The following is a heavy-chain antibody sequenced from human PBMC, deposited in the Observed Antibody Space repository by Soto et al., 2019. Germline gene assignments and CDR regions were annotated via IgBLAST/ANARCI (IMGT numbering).Heavy chain of an antibody. CDR3: AKVNQLGYWFDP. V-gene: IGHV3-9*01. CDR2: ISWNSGSI. D-gene: IGHD2-2*01. Sequence: PGGSLRLSCAASGFTFDDYAMHWVRQAPGKGLEWVSGISWNSGSIGYADSVKGRFTISRDNAKNSLYLQMNSLRAEDTALYYCAKVNQLGYWFDPWGQGTLVTVSS. J-gene: IGHJ5*02. CDR1: GFTFDDYA.